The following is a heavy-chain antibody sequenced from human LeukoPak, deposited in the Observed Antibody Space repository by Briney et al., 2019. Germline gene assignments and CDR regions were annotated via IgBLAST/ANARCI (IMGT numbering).Heavy chain of an antibody. Sequence: GSLRLSCAASGFTFSSYTMNWVRQPPGKGLEWIGNIYYSGSTKYNPSLESRVTISVDTSKNQFSLKLSSVTAADTAVYYCARGESPRDWFDPWGQGTLVTVSS. CDR2: IYYSGST. CDR1: GFTFSSYT. CDR3: ARGESPRDWFDP. J-gene: IGHJ5*02. V-gene: IGHV4-59*01.